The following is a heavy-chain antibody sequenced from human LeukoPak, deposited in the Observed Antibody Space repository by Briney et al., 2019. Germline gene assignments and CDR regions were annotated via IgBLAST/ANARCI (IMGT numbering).Heavy chain of an antibody. CDR1: GGSIRSYY. V-gene: IGHV4-59*01. Sequence: SETLSLTCTVSGGSIRSYYWSWIRQPPGKGLEWIGYIYYSGSTNYNPSLKSRVTISLDTSKNQFSLELSSVTAADTAVYYCARSGSYGSVGGFWGQGTMVTVSS. J-gene: IGHJ3*01. CDR3: ARSGSYGSVGGF. D-gene: IGHD1-26*01. CDR2: IYYSGST.